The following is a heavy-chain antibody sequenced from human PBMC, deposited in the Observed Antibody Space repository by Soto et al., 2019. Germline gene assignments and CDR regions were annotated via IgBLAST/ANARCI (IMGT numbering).Heavy chain of an antibody. J-gene: IGHJ4*02. D-gene: IGHD3-16*01. V-gene: IGHV1-3*04. CDR3: ARGGGHSLDY. CDR2: INTGNGNT. CDR1: GYTFTSNS. Sequence: QVQLVQSGAEEKKPGASVKVSCKASGYTFTSNSIHWVRQAPGQRLEWMGWINTGNGNTKNSQKFQGRVTITRDTSARTAYMELNSLTSEDTAIYYCARGGGHSLDYWGQGTLVTVSS.